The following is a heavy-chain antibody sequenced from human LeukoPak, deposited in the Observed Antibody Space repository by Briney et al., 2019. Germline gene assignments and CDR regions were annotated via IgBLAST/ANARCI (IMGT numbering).Heavy chain of an antibody. V-gene: IGHV3-30*18. Sequence: GGSLRPSCAASGLTFRSYGMHWVRQAPGKGLEWVAVISYDGSNKYYADSVKGRFTISREDSKNTLYLQMNSLRAEDTAVYYCAKDDSYSSSWSLGYFDYWGQGTLVTVSS. CDR2: ISYDGSNK. D-gene: IGHD6-13*01. J-gene: IGHJ4*02. CDR1: GLTFRSYG. CDR3: AKDDSYSSSWSLGYFDY.